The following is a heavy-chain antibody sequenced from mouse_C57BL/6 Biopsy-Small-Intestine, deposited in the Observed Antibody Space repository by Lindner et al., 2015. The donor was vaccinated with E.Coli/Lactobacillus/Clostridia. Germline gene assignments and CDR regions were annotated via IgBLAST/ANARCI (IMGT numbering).Heavy chain of an antibody. Sequence: VQLQESGPELVKPGASVKISCKASGNSFTGYYMDWVKQSPEKSPEWIGEINPTHGGTTYNQRFRARATMTVDESSSTAYLQLKSLTSEDSAVYYCTRSSRGRTYPDSWGQGTTLTVSS. J-gene: IGHJ2*01. CDR1: GNSFTGYY. D-gene: IGHD5-1*01. V-gene: IGHV1-42*01. CDR2: INPTHGGT. CDR3: TRSSRGRTYPDS.